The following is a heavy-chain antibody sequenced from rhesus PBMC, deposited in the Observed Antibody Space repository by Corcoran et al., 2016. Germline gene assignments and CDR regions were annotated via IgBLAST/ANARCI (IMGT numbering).Heavy chain of an antibody. CDR3: AREQVYSGSFDY. Sequence: QVQLQESGPGLVKPSETLSLTSAVSGGSISSSNWWSWIRQPQGKGLEWIWYISGSSGNTYSNPALMSRVTISTDTSKIQFSLKLSSVTAADTAVYYCAREQVYSGSFDYWGQGVLVTVSS. V-gene: IGHV4-65*01. CDR1: GGSISSSNW. J-gene: IGHJ4*01. D-gene: IGHD5-24*01. CDR2: ISGSSGNT.